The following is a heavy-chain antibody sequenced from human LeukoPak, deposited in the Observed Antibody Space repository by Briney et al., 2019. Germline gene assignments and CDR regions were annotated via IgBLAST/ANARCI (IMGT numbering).Heavy chain of an antibody. D-gene: IGHD2-2*01. V-gene: IGHV4-34*01. Sequence: SETLSLTCAVYGGSFSGYYWSWIRQPPGKGLEWIGEINHSGSTYYNPSLKSRVTISVDRSKNQFSLRLTAVTAADTAVYYCATSTLTENWFDPWGQGTLVTVSS. CDR1: GGSFSGYY. CDR3: ATSTLTENWFDP. CDR2: INHSGST. J-gene: IGHJ5*02.